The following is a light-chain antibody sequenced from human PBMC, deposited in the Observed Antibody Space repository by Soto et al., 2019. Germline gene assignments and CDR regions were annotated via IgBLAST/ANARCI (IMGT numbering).Light chain of an antibody. V-gene: IGLV2-14*01. J-gene: IGLJ2*01. CDR1: SSDVCGYNY. CDR3: SSYTSSSTV. Sequence: QSVLTQPASVSGSPGQSITISCTGTSSDVCGYNYVSWYQQHPGKAPKLMIYDVSNRPSGVSNRFSVSKSGNTASLTISGLQAEDEADYYCSSYTSSSTVFGGGTKLTVL. CDR2: DVS.